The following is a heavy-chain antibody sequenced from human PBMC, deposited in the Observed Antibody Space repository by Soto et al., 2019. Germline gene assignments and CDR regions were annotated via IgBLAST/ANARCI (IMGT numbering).Heavy chain of an antibody. V-gene: IGHV6-1*01. J-gene: IGHJ4*02. D-gene: IGHD6-19*01. CDR1: GDSVSSNSAA. CDR3: ARDRTGSGSYDY. CDR2: TYYRSKWYN. Sequence: SQTLSLTCAISGDSVSSNSAAWNWIRPSPSRGLEWLGRTYYRSKWYNDYAVSVKGRININPDTARNQFSLQLSSVTPDDTAVYYCARDRTGSGSYDYWGQGALVTVSS.